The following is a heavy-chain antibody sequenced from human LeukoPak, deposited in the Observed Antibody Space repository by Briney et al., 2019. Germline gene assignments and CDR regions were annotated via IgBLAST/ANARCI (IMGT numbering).Heavy chain of an antibody. Sequence: ASVKVSCKSSVYTFTSYGISWVRQAPGQGLEWMGWISAYNGNTNYAQKLQGRVTMTTDTSTSTAYMELRSLRSDDTAVYYCARGGEAVAGETRRSRAFDIWGQGTMVTVSS. V-gene: IGHV1-18*01. CDR1: VYTFTSYG. J-gene: IGHJ3*02. CDR2: ISAYNGNT. D-gene: IGHD6-19*01. CDR3: ARGGEAVAGETRRSRAFDI.